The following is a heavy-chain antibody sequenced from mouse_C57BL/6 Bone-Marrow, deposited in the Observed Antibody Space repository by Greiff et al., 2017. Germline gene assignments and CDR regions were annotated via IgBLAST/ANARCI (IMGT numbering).Heavy chain of an antibody. CDR1: GFTFSDYG. Sequence: DVHLVESGGGLVKPGGSLKLSCAASGFTFSDYGMPWVRQAPEKGLEWVAYISSGSSTIYYADTVKGRFTISSDNAKYTLFLQMTGLRSEDTAMYYCATLSHDYARDWWGQGTSVTVSS. J-gene: IGHJ4*01. CDR2: ISSGSSTI. D-gene: IGHD2-3*01. V-gene: IGHV5-17*01. CDR3: ATLSHDYARDW.